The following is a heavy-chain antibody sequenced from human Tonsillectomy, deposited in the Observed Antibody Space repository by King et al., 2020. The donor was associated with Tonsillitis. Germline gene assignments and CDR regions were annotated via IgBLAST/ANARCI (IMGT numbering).Heavy chain of an antibody. D-gene: IGHD4-23*01. CDR1: GYTFTSYG. Sequence: VQLVESGAEVKKPGASVKVSCTASGYTFTSYGISWARQAPGQGLEWMGWISAYNDNTNYAQKLQGRVNMTTDTSTSTAYMELRSLRSDDTAVYYCARVRRGYSTFYSYGMYVWGQGAPSTVSS. V-gene: IGHV1-18*04. J-gene: IGHJ6*02. CDR3: ARVRRGYSTFYSYGMYV. CDR2: ISAYNDNT.